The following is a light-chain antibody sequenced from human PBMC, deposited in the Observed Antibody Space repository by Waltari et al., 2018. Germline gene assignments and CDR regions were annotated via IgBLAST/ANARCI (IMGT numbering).Light chain of an antibody. CDR2: QDT. CDR3: QAWDSSTVV. Sequence: SYELTQPPSVSVSPGQTATITCSGDKLGDKYVCWYQKKPGQSPVVVIYQDTNRPSGCPERFSGSNSGNTATLTISGTQPLDEADYYCQAWDSSTVVFGGGTKLTVL. V-gene: IGLV3-1*01. CDR1: KLGDKY. J-gene: IGLJ3*02.